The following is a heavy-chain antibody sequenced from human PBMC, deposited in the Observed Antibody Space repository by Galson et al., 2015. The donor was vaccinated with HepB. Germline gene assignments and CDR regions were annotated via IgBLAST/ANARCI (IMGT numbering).Heavy chain of an antibody. CDR3: AREFFGTGVDAFDI. CDR1: GYTFTTYG. Sequence: SVKVSCKASGYTFTTYGISWVRQAPGQGLEWMGWISAYNGNTNYAQNAQGRVAMSTDTSTSTAYMELRSLRSDDTALYFCAREFFGTGVDAFDIWGQGTMVTVSS. V-gene: IGHV1-18*04. J-gene: IGHJ3*02. CDR2: ISAYNGNT. D-gene: IGHD3-10*01.